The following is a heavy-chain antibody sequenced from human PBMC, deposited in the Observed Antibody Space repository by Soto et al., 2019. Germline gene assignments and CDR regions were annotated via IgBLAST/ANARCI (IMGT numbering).Heavy chain of an antibody. V-gene: IGHV1-18*01. CDR1: GYTFTSYG. CDR2: ISAYNGNT. Sequence: ASVKVSCKASGYTFTSYGISWVRQAPGQGLEWMGWISAYNGNTNYAQKLQGRVTMTTDTSTSTAYMELRSLRSDDTAVYYCARMYYDILTGYYKKNNWFDPWGQGTLVTVLL. J-gene: IGHJ5*02. D-gene: IGHD3-9*01. CDR3: ARMYYDILTGYYKKNNWFDP.